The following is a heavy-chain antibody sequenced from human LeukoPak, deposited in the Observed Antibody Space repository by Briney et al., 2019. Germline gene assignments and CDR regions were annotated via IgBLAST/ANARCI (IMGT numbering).Heavy chain of an antibody. J-gene: IGHJ4*02. CDR1: GGSISSSNW. V-gene: IGHV4-4*02. CDR2: IYHSGST. D-gene: IGHD6-13*01. CDR3: ARLTYSSSWYYFDY. Sequence: SETLSLTCAVSGGSISSSNWWSWVRQPPGKGLEWIGEIYHSGSTNYIPSLKSRVTISVDKSKNQFSLKLSSVTAADTAVYYCARLTYSSSWYYFDYWGQGTLVTVSS.